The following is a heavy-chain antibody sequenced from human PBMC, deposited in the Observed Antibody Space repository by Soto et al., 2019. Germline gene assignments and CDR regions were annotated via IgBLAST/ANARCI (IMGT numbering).Heavy chain of an antibody. J-gene: IGHJ6*02. D-gene: IGHD2-2*01. CDR1: GGTFSSYA. Sequence: AASVKVSFKASGGTFSSYAISWLRQAPGQGLEWVGGIIPIFGTANYAQKFQGRVTITADESTSTAYMELSSLRSEDTAVYYCARGAGIVVVPAAINYYYYGMDVWGQGTTVTVSS. CDR3: ARGAGIVVVPAAINYYYYGMDV. V-gene: IGHV1-69*13. CDR2: IIPIFGTA.